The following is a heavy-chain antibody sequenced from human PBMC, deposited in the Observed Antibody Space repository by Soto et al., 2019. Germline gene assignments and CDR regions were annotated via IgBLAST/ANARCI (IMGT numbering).Heavy chain of an antibody. J-gene: IGHJ3*02. CDR1: GYTFTSYY. Sequence: ASVKVSCKASGYTFTSYYMHWVRQAPGQGLEWMGIINPSGGSTSYAQKFQGRVTMTRDTSTSTVYMELSSLRSGDTAVYYCARVAAYCGGDCYSYLAYDAFDIWGQGTMVTVSS. CDR2: INPSGGST. V-gene: IGHV1-46*01. CDR3: ARVAAYCGGDCYSYLAYDAFDI. D-gene: IGHD2-21*02.